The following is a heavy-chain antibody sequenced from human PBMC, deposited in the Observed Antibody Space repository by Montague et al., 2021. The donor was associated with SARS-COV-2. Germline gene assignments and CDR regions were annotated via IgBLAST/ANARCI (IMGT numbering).Heavy chain of an antibody. CDR1: GDSVSSNIAT. D-gene: IGHD3-9*01. J-gene: IGHJ1*01. Sequence: CAISGDSVSSNIATWNWIRQSPSRGLEWLGRTYYRSKWYNDYAESVKSRVTIDPDASKHQFSLHLTSVTAADTAVYYCAGPDWLKHWGQGALVTVSS. CDR3: AGPDWLKH. V-gene: IGHV6-1*01. CDR2: TYYRSKWYN.